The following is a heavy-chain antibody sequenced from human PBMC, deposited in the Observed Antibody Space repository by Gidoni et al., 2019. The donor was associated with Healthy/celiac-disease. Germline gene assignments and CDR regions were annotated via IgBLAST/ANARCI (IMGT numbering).Heavy chain of an antibody. CDR1: GYTFTSYA. V-gene: IGHV7-4-1*01. D-gene: IGHD3-3*01. CDR2: INPNTGNP. CDR3: ARGPSALFGVVTHYYYYGMDV. J-gene: IGHJ6*02. Sequence: QVQLVQSGSELKKPGASVKVSCKASGYTFTSYAMNWVRQAPGQGLEWMGWINPNTGNPTYAQGFTGRFVFSLDTSVSTAYLQICSLKAEDTAVYYCARGPSALFGVVTHYYYYGMDVWGQGTTVTVSS.